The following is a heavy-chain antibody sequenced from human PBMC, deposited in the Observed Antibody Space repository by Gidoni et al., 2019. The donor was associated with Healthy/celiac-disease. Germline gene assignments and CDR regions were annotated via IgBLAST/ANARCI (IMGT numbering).Heavy chain of an antibody. CDR1: GFPVNSKY. CDR2: IHDGTGT. Sequence: EVQLVDSGGGLVQPGGSLRLSCAASGFPVNSKYMSWVRQAPGKGLEWVSVIHDGTGTYYADSVKGRFTISRDDSKNTVYLQMSSLRAEDTAVYFCATYTLTAAGDYWGQGTLVTVSS. D-gene: IGHD6-13*01. J-gene: IGHJ4*02. CDR3: ATYTLTAAGDY. V-gene: IGHV3-66*01.